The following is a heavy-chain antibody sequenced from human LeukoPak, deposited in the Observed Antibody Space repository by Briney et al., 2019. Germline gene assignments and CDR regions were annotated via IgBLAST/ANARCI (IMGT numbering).Heavy chain of an antibody. V-gene: IGHV3-66*01. Sequence: GGSLRLSCAASGFTFSSYGIHWVRQAPGKGLEWVSVIYSGGSTYYADSVKGRFTISRDNSKNTLYLQMNSLRAEDTAVYYCAYSSRGDYYYYYMDVWGKGTTVTISS. D-gene: IGHD6-13*01. CDR3: AYSSRGDYYYYYMDV. CDR1: GFTFSSYG. CDR2: IYSGGST. J-gene: IGHJ6*03.